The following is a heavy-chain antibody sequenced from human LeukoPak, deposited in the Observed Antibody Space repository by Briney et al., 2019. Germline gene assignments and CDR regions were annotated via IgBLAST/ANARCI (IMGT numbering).Heavy chain of an antibody. CDR1: GFIVSSNY. Sequence: PGGSLRLSCAASGFIVSSNYMSWVRQAPGKGLEWVSVISGSGGSTYYADSVKGRFTISRDNSKNTLYLQMNSLRAEDTAVYYCAKAQGWVGSYSSSPPHWFDPWGQGTLVTVSS. D-gene: IGHD6-13*01. V-gene: IGHV3-23*01. J-gene: IGHJ5*02. CDR2: ISGSGGST. CDR3: AKAQGWVGSYSSSPPHWFDP.